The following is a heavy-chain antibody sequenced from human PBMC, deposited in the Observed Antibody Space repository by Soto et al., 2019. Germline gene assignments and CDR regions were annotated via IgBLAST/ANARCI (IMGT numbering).Heavy chain of an antibody. D-gene: IGHD4-17*01. V-gene: IGHV4-39*01. CDR2: IYYSGST. CDR3: ATYGDRLDY. Sequence: QLQLQESGPGLVKPSETLSLTCTVXXGSISSSSYYWGWIRQPPGKGLEWIGSIYYSGSTYYNPSLKSRVTISVDTSKNQFSLKLSSVTAADTAVYYCATYGDRLDYWGQGTLVTVSS. CDR1: XGSISSSSYY. J-gene: IGHJ4*02.